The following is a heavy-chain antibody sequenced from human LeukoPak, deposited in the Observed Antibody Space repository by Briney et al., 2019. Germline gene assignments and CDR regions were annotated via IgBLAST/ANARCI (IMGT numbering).Heavy chain of an antibody. CDR3: ARGCWGFLTCNFFSGMDV. J-gene: IGHJ6*02. CDR1: GGSISSYY. CDR2: AYNSGSP. V-gene: IGHV4-59*01. Sequence: SETLSLTCTVSGGSISSYYWSWIRQPPGKGLEWIGYAYNSGSPSYNPSLKSRVTISLDWSKNQFSLQLSSVTAADTAVYYCARGCWGFLTCNFFSGMDVWDQGTTVTVSS. D-gene: IGHD3-3*01.